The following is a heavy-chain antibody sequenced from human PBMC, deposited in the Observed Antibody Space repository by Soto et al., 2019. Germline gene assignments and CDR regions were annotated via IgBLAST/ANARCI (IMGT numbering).Heavy chain of an antibody. CDR2: IIPIFGTA. D-gene: IGHD3-22*01. Sequence: QVQLVQSGAEVKKPGSSVKVSCKASGGTFSSYAISWVRQAPGQGLEWMGEIIPIFGTANYAQKFQGRVTITEDESTSTDYMELSSLRSEDTAVYYCARDRGPSSGYYPYWFDPWGQGTLVTVSS. J-gene: IGHJ5*02. CDR1: GGTFSSYA. V-gene: IGHV1-69*12. CDR3: ARDRGPSSGYYPYWFDP.